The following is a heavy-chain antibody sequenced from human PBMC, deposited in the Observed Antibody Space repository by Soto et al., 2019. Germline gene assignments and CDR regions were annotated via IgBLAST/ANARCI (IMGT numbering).Heavy chain of an antibody. Sequence: QVQLQESGPGLVKPSETLSLTCTVSGGSISSYYWSWIRQPPGKGLEWIGYIYYSGSTNYNPSLKSRVTISVDTSKNQFSLKLSSVTAADTAVYYCARDRTISGYFDYWGQGTLVTVSS. V-gene: IGHV4-59*01. CDR3: ARDRTISGYFDY. D-gene: IGHD3-3*01. J-gene: IGHJ4*02. CDR2: IYYSGST. CDR1: GGSISSYY.